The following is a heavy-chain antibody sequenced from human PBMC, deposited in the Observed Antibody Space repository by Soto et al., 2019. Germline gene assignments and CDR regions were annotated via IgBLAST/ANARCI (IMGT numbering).Heavy chain of an antibody. Sequence: EVQLLVSGGGLVQPGGSLRLSCAASGFTFSSYAMSWVRQAPGKGLEWVSAISGSGGSTYYAEYVKGRYTISRDNHQNTQYLQMNSRRTEDTAVYYCAKDHSSSRTHWFNPWGQRTLVTVSS. CDR2: ISGSGGST. J-gene: IGHJ5*02. D-gene: IGHD6-13*01. CDR1: GFTFSSYA. CDR3: AKDHSSSRTHWFNP. V-gene: IGHV3-23*01.